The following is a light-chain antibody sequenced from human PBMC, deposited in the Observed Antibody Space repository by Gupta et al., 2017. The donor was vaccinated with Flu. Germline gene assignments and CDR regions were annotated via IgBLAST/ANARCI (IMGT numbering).Light chain of an antibody. V-gene: IGLV2-14*01. J-gene: IGLJ1*01. CDR2: EVS. CDR3: SSYTSSSTLYV. Sequence: QSALTQPASVSGSPGQSITISCTGTNSDVGDHNYVSWYLQHPGKAPKLMLYEVSNRPSGVSNRFSGSKSGNTASLTISGLQAEDEADYYCSSYTSSSTLYVFGTGTKVTVL. CDR1: NSDVGDHNY.